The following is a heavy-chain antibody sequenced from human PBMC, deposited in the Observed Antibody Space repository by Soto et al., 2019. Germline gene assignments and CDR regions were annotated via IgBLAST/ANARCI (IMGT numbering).Heavy chain of an antibody. CDR3: ARGSKHNALRFPYYYYYMDV. CDR2: IYYSGST. D-gene: IGHD3-3*01. V-gene: IGHV4-31*03. J-gene: IGHJ6*03. Sequence: SETLSLTCTVSGGSISSGGYYWSWIRQHPGKGLEWIGYIYYSGSTYYNPSLKSRVTISVDTSKNQFSLKLSSVTAADTAVYYCARGSKHNALRFPYYYYYMDVWGKGTTVTVSS. CDR1: GGSISSGGYY.